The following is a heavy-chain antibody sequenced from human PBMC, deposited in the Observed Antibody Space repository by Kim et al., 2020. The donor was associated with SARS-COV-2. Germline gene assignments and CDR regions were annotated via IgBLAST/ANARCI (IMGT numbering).Heavy chain of an antibody. V-gene: IGHV1-24*01. CDR3: ATVSVLAQQQQLPHNWFDP. Sequence: ASVKVSCKVSGYTLTELSMHWVRQAPGKGLEWMGGFDPEDGETIYAQKFQGRVTMTEDTSTDTAYMELSSLRSEDTAVYYCATVSVLAQQQQLPHNWFDPWGQGTLVTVSS. CDR1: GYTLTELS. J-gene: IGHJ5*02. D-gene: IGHD6-13*01. CDR2: FDPEDGET.